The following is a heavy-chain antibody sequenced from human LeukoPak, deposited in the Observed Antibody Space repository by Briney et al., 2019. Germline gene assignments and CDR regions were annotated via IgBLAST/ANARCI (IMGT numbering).Heavy chain of an antibody. J-gene: IGHJ6*02. CDR1: GYTFTGYY. CDR3: ARDFYSSGPTYAMDV. CDR2: IHPNSGAT. D-gene: IGHD6-19*01. Sequence: ASVTVSCKASGYTFTGYYMHWVRQAPGQGLEWVGWIHPNSGATNYARKFQGRVTMTRDTSISTAYMELSRLTSDDTALYYCARDFYSSGPTYAMDVWGQGTTVAVSS. V-gene: IGHV1-2*02.